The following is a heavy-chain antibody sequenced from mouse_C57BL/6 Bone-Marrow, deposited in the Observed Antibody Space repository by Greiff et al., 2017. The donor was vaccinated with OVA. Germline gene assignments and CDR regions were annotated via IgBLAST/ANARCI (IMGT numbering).Heavy chain of an antibody. Sequence: QVQLQQSGAELVRPGTSVKVSCKASGYAFTNYLIEWVKQRPGQGLEWIGVINPGSGGTNYNEKFKGKATLTADKSSSTAYMQLSSLTSEDSAVYFCARLGYYRDYWGQGTTLTVSS. CDR2: INPGSGGT. V-gene: IGHV1-54*01. CDR3: ARLGYYRDY. D-gene: IGHD2-14*01. CDR1: GYAFTNYL. J-gene: IGHJ2*01.